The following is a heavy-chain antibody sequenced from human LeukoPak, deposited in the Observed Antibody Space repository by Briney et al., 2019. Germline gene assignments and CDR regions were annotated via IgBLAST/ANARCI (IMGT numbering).Heavy chain of an antibody. Sequence: GRSLRLSCAASGFTFSSYGMHWVRQAPGKGLEWVAVIWYDGSNKYYADSVKGRFTISRDNSKNTLYLQMNSLRAEDTAVYYCARDYYGGKGYFDYWGQGTLVTVSS. D-gene: IGHD2-15*01. J-gene: IGHJ4*02. CDR2: IWYDGSNK. CDR1: GFTFSSYG. V-gene: IGHV3-33*01. CDR3: ARDYYGGKGYFDY.